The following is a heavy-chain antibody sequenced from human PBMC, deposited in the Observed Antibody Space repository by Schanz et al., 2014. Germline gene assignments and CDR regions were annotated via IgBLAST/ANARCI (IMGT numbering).Heavy chain of an antibody. CDR3: VKIGYTHWSLDD. J-gene: IGHJ4*02. D-gene: IGHD6-13*01. Sequence: VQVVESGGGVVQPGRSLRLSCGASGVTLSSYAMHWVRQAPGKGLEWVAAINQAASVQYYVDSVKGRFTISRDDAKNSHYLQMNSLRVEDTAVFYCVKIGYTHWSLDDWGQGILVTVSS. CDR2: INQAASVQ. CDR1: GVTLSSYA. V-gene: IGHV3-7*01.